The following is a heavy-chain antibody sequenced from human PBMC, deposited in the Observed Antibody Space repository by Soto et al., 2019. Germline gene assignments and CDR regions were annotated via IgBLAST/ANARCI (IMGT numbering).Heavy chain of an antibody. V-gene: IGHV1-18*04. Sequence: ASVKISCKASGYTFTSYGISWVRQAPGQGLEWMGWISAYNGNTNYAQKLQGRVTMTTDTSTSTAYMELRSLRSDDTAVYYCARDGGDYSTGYYYGMDVWGQGTTVTVSS. CDR3: ARDGGDYSTGYYYGMDV. CDR1: GYTFTSYG. J-gene: IGHJ6*02. D-gene: IGHD4-4*01. CDR2: ISAYNGNT.